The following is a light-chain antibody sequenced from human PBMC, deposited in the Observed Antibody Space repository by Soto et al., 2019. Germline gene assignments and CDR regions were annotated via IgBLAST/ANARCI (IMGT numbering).Light chain of an antibody. J-gene: IGKJ4*01. CDR3: QQYGGSLT. Sequence: EIVLTQSPGTLLLSPGERATLSCRASQTINNNVAWYQLKDGQVPRLVIYGASSRATGIPDRFSGSGSGTDFTLTISRLEPEDFALYYCQQYGGSLTFGGGTKVDIK. CDR2: GAS. CDR1: QTINNN. V-gene: IGKV3-20*01.